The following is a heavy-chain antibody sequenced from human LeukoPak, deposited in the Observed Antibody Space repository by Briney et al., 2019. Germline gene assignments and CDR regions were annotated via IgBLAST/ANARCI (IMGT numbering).Heavy chain of an antibody. CDR2: ISSSGSTI. D-gene: IGHD3-10*01. J-gene: IGHJ3*02. V-gene: IGHV3-48*03. CDR3: ARTHRHYGSGSYSNAFDI. CDR1: GFTFSSYE. Sequence: GGSLRPSCAASGFTFSSYEMNWVRQAPGKGLEWVSYISSSGSTIYYADSVKGRFTISRDNAKNSLYLQMNSLRAEDTAVYYCARTHRHYGSGSYSNAFDIWGQGTMVTVSS.